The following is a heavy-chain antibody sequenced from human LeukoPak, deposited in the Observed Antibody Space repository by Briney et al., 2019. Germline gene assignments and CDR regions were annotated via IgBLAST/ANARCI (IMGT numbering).Heavy chain of an antibody. CDR1: GFPFDDCA. CDR3: AKDKGGSGKYYFDY. Sequence: GRSLRLSCVASGFPFDDCAMHWVRQAPGKGLEWVSGISWNSYNIDYADSVKGRFTISRDNAKNSLYLQMNSLRAEDMALYYCAKDKGGSGKYYFDYWGQGTLVTVSS. CDR2: ISWNSYNI. J-gene: IGHJ4*02. D-gene: IGHD6-19*01. V-gene: IGHV3-9*03.